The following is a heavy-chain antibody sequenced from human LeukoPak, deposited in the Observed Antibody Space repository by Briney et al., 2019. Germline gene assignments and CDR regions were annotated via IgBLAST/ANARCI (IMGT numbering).Heavy chain of an antibody. CDR1: GYTFTSYG. CDR2: ISAYNGNT. J-gene: IGHJ4*02. CDR3: ARDKVMDYYDSSGSYYFDY. D-gene: IGHD3-22*01. Sequence: ASVKVSCKASGYTFTSYGISWVRQAPGQGFEWMGWISAYNGNTNYAQKLQGRVTMTTDTSTSTAYMELRSLRSDDTAVYYCARDKVMDYYDSSGSYYFDYWGQGTLVTVSS. V-gene: IGHV1-18*01.